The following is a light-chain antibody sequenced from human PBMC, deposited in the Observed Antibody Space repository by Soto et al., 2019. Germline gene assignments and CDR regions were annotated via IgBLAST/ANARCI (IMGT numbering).Light chain of an antibody. CDR2: GAS. CDR3: QQYNKWPPYT. Sequence: EIVMTQSPATLSVSPGARATLSCRASQSVSSNLAWYQQKPGQAPRLLIYGASTRATGIPARFSGSGSGTEFTLTISRLQSEDFAVYYCQQYNKWPPYTFGQGTKLEIK. CDR1: QSVSSN. J-gene: IGKJ2*01. V-gene: IGKV3-15*01.